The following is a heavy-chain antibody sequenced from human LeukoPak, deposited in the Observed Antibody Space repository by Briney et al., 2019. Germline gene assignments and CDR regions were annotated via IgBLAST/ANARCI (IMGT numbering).Heavy chain of an antibody. CDR1: GFNVSNTY. V-gene: IGHV3-53*01. CDR3: AGGTWNPALLDS. D-gene: IGHD1-1*01. Sequence: GGSLRLSCVVTGFNVSNTYMSWVRQAPGKGLEWVSVIYSGGRTYYADSVKGRFTMSRDNSKNTLYFQMNSLTAEDTAVYFCAGGTWNPALLDSWGQGTLVTVSS. CDR2: IYSGGRT. J-gene: IGHJ4*02.